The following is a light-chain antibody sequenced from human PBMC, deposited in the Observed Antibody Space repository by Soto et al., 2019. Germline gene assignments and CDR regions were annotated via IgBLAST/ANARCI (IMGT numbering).Light chain of an antibody. CDR3: QSYDSGLSGVV. CDR2: GNS. J-gene: IGLJ2*01. V-gene: IGLV1-40*01. CDR1: SSNIGAGYD. Sequence: QSVLTQPPSVSGAPGQRVTISCTGSSSNIGAGYDVHWYQQLPGTAPKLLIYGNSNRPSGVPDRFSGCKSGTSASLAITGLQAEDEADYYCQSYDSGLSGVVFGGGTKLTVL.